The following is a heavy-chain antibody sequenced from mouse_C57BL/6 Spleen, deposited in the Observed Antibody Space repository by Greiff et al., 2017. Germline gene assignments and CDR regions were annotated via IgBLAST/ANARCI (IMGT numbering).Heavy chain of an antibody. V-gene: IGHV1-15*01. J-gene: IGHJ2*01. CDR3: TILRQYYFDY. Sequence: VQLVESGAELVRPGASVTLSCKASGYTFTDYEMHWVKQTPVHGLEWIGAIDPETGGTAYNQKFKGKAILTADKSSSTAYMELRSLTSEDSAVYYCTILRQYYFDYWGQGTTLTVSS. CDR1: GYTFTDYE. D-gene: IGHD1-1*01. CDR2: IDPETGGT.